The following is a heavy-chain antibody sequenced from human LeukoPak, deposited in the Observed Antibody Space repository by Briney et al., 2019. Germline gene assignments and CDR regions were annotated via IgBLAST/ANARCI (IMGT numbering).Heavy chain of an antibody. Sequence: GGSLRLSCVASGFTFSSYAMSWVRQAPGKGLEWVSAISCSGGSTYYTDSVKGRFTISRDKSKNMLYLQMNSLRAEDTAVYYCAKELWFGELLVFDYWGQGTLVTVSS. CDR2: ISCSGGST. CDR3: AKELWFGELLVFDY. D-gene: IGHD3-10*01. V-gene: IGHV3-23*01. CDR1: GFTFSSYA. J-gene: IGHJ4*02.